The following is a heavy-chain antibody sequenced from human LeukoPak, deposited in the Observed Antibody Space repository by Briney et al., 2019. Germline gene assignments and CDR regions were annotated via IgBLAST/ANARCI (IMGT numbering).Heavy chain of an antibody. Sequence: SETLSLTCAVYGGSFGGYYWSWIRQPPGKGLEWIWEINHSGSTNYNPSLKSRVTISVDTSKNQFSLKLGSVTAADTAVYYCARGARLGISPQYYWGQGTLVTVSS. D-gene: IGHD7-27*01. CDR3: ARGARLGISPQYY. CDR1: GGSFGGYY. V-gene: IGHV4-34*01. CDR2: INHSGST. J-gene: IGHJ4*02.